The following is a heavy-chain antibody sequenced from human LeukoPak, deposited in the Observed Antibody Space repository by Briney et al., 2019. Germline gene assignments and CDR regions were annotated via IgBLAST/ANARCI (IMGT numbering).Heavy chain of an antibody. J-gene: IGHJ4*02. D-gene: IGHD2-15*01. CDR2: ISYDGSNK. Sequence: GGSLRLSCAASGFTFSSYWMSWVRQAPGKGLEWVAVISYDGSNKYYADSVKGRFTISRDNSKNTLYLQMNSLRAEDTAVYYCARGPLVVAGGDYWGQGTLVTVSS. CDR1: GFTFSSYW. V-gene: IGHV3-30-3*01. CDR3: ARGPLVVAGGDY.